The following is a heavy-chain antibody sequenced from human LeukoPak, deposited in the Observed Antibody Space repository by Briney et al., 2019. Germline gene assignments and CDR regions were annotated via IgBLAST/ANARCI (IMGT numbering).Heavy chain of an antibody. J-gene: IGHJ4*02. CDR2: ISGYNGNT. V-gene: IGHV1-18*01. Sequence: ASVKVSCKAAGYTFTSYGISWVRQAPGQALEWMGWISGYNGNTNYAQKLQGRVTMTTDTSTSTAYMELRSLRSDDTAVYYCARDFHSSGYYHYFHYWGQGTLVTVSS. CDR3: ARDFHSSGYYHYFHY. CDR1: GYTFTSYG. D-gene: IGHD3-22*01.